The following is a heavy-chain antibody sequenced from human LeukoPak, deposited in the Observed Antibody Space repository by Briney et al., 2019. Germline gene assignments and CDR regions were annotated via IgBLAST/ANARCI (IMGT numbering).Heavy chain of an antibody. D-gene: IGHD3-10*02. V-gene: IGHV3-30*04. CDR2: ISYDSNNE. Sequence: GGSLRLSCAASRFTFSTHAMHWVRQAPGKGLEWVAVISYDSNNEYYADSVKGRFTISRDNAKNSLYLQMNSLRAEDTAVYYCAELGITMIGGVWGKGTTVTISS. J-gene: IGHJ6*04. CDR3: AELGITMIGGV. CDR1: RFTFSTHA.